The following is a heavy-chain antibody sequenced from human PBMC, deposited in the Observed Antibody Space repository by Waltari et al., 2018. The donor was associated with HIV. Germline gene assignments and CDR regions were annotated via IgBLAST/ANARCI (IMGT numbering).Heavy chain of an antibody. D-gene: IGHD4-17*01. CDR1: GGTFNRYS. CDR3: STSRQNNSYASDYGAYLLAS. Sequence: QVQLVQSGAEVKRPGSSVKVSCQASGGTFNRYSVSWVRQAPGQGLEWMGGDKPVFGTLNDAQKFKDRLTLIADEAKGTAYMELTNLRSEDTALYYCSTSRQNNSYASDYGAYLLASWGQGTLVTVSS. V-gene: IGHV1-69*12. J-gene: IGHJ4*02. CDR2: DKPVFGTL.